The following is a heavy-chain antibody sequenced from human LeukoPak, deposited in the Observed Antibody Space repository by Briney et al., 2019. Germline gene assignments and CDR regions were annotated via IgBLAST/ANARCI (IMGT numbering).Heavy chain of an antibody. CDR1: GFTFSSYA. Sequence: GGSLRLSCAASGFTFSSYAMNWVRQAPGKGLEWVSVIRGSGVSTYYADSVKGRLTISRDNSHNTLYLQMNSLTAEDTAVYYCAKQKGDSYYYYMDVWGKGTTVTVSS. V-gene: IGHV3-23*01. J-gene: IGHJ6*03. CDR3: AKQKGDSYYYYMDV. CDR2: IRGSGVST.